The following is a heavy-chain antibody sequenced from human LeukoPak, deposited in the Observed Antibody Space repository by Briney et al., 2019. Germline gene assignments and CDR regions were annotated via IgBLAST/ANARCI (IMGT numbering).Heavy chain of an antibody. CDR2: IKQDGSEK. Sequence: GGSLRLSCAASGFTFSRYWMSWVRQAPGKGLEWVANIKQDGSEKYYVDSVKGRFTISRDNAKNSLYLQMNSLRAEDTAVYYCARWHHGRFDYWGQGTLVTVPS. CDR1: GFTFSRYW. J-gene: IGHJ4*02. CDR3: ARWHHGRFDY. V-gene: IGHV3-7*04.